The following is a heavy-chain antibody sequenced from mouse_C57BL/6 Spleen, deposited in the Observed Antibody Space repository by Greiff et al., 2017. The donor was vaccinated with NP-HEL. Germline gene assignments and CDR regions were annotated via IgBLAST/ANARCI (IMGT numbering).Heavy chain of an antibody. J-gene: IGHJ4*01. CDR2: IDPSDSYT. CDR3: ARGITTGYYAMDY. Sequence: VQLQQSGAELVKPGASVKLSCKASGYTFTSYWMQWVKQRPGQGLEWIGEIDPSDSYTNYNQKFKGKATLTVDTSSSTAYMQLSSLTSEDSAVYYCARGITTGYYAMDYWGQGTSVTVSS. CDR1: GYTFTSYW. D-gene: IGHD1-1*01. V-gene: IGHV1-50*01.